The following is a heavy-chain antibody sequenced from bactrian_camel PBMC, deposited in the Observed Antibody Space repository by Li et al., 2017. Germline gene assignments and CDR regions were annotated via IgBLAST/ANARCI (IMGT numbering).Heavy chain of an antibody. D-gene: IGHD4*01. CDR2: INSGGGTT. J-gene: IGHJ6*01. CDR1: GFTFSSYW. CDR3: AALPGPDRRPGTCRKGDYRADDFNY. V-gene: IGHV3S1*01. Sequence: HVQLVESGGGSVQPGGSLRLSCVASGFTFSSYWMYWVRQAPGKGLEWVSAINSGGGTTYYADSVKGRFTISESGAGDTLYLQMDNLKPEDSAMYFCAALPGPDRRPGTCRKGDYRADDFNYWGQGTQVTVS.